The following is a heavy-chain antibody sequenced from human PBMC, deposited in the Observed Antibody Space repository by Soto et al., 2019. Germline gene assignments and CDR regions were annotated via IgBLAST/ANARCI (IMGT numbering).Heavy chain of an antibody. CDR2: ISGIGGST. V-gene: IGHV3-23*01. Sequence: PGGSLRLSCAASGFTFSSYAMSWVRQAPGKGLEWVSAISGIGGSTYYADSVKGRFTISRDNSKNTLYLQMNSLRAEDTALYYCAKIHQYYDFWSGSPYFDYWGQGTLVTVSS. CDR1: GFTFSSYA. CDR3: AKIHQYYDFWSGSPYFDY. D-gene: IGHD3-3*01. J-gene: IGHJ4*02.